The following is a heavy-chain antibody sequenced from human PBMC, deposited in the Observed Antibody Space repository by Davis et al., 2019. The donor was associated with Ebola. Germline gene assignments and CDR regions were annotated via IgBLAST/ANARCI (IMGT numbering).Heavy chain of an antibody. Sequence: MPSETLSLTCTVSGYSISSGYYWGWIRQPPGKGLEWIGSIYHSGSTYYNPSLKSRVTISVDTSKNQFSLKLSSVTAADTAVYYCARYNSSGWYIDYWGQGTLVTVSS. J-gene: IGHJ4*02. CDR3: ARYNSSGWYIDY. CDR1: GYSISSGYY. CDR2: IYHSGST. D-gene: IGHD6-19*01. V-gene: IGHV4-38-2*02.